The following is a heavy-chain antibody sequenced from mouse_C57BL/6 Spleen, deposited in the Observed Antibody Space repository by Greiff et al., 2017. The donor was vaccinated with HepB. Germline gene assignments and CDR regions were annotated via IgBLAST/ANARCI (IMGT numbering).Heavy chain of an antibody. V-gene: IGHV1-82*01. J-gene: IGHJ1*03. CDR2: IYPGDGDT. CDR1: GYAFSSSW. D-gene: IGHD4-1*01. CDR3: AREGVGRYFDV. Sequence: QVQLKQSGPELVKPGASVKISCKASGYAFSSSWMNWVKQRPGKGLEWIGRIYPGDGDTNYNGKFKGKATLTADKSSSTAYMQLSSLTSEDSAVYVCAREGVGRYFDVWGTGTTVTVSS.